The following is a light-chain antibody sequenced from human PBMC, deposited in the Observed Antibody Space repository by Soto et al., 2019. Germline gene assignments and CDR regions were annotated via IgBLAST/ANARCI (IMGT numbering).Light chain of an antibody. CDR2: QES. J-gene: IGKJ2*03. V-gene: IGKV1-5*03. CDR3: QQYNGSPYS. CDR1: QGFVPW. Sequence: DIQMTHSPSTLSSYVGAIVIITCRARQGFVPWLAWYQPKPGQAPKVLIYQESHLEDGVPSRFSGSGSETEFTLNISILQPDDFATYYCQQYNGSPYSFGQGTQLDVK.